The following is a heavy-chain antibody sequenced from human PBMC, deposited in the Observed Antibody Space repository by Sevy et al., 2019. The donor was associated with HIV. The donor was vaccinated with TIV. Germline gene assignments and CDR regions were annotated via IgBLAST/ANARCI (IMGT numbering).Heavy chain of an antibody. CDR1: GFAFSGST. CDR2: IRSKAYNFAT. Sequence: GGSLRFSCAASGFAFSGSTVHWVRQASGKGLEWVGRIRSKAYNFATTYAASLKGRFTISRDDSKNTAYLQLNGLKTEDTAVYYCTGGAPYPIDVRGQGTTVTVSS. D-gene: IGHD3-10*01. J-gene: IGHJ6*02. V-gene: IGHV3-73*01. CDR3: TGGAPYPIDV.